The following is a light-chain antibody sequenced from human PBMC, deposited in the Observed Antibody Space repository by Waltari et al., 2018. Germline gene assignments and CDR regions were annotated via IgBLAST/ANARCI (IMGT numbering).Light chain of an antibody. CDR3: SSYGGSNNFKI. CDR2: EVN. CDR1: SSDIGVYNY. J-gene: IGLJ2*01. Sequence: QSALTQPPSASGSPGQSVAISCTGTSSDIGVYNYVSWYQQHPGKAPKLTISEVNKRPSGFPDRSSGSKSGNPASLTVSGLQAEDEADYYCSSYGGSNNFKIFGGGTKLTVL. V-gene: IGLV2-8*01.